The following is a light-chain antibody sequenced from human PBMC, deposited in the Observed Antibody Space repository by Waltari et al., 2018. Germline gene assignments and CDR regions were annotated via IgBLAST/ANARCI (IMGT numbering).Light chain of an antibody. Sequence: EIVLTQSPVTLSLAAGERATLSCRASESVSNYLAWYQQKPGQSPTLLIYDTSKRATGIPGRFSGSGDGTDFTLTINNLEAEDFALYYCQQGVILPLTFGGGT. CDR2: DTS. CDR1: ESVSNY. V-gene: IGKV3-11*01. CDR3: QQGVILPLT. J-gene: IGKJ4*01.